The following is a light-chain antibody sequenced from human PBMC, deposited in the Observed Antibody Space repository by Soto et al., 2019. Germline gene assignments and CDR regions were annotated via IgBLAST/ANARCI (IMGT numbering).Light chain of an antibody. V-gene: IGLV8-61*01. CDR2: STN. CDR3: VLYMGSGINVV. CDR1: SGSVSTSYY. J-gene: IGLJ2*01. Sequence: QTVVTQEPSFSVSPGGTVTITCGLSSGSVSTSYYPSWYQQTPGQAPRTLIYSTNTRSSGVPDRFSGSILGNKAALTITGAQADDESDYYCVLYMGSGINVVFGGGTKLTVL.